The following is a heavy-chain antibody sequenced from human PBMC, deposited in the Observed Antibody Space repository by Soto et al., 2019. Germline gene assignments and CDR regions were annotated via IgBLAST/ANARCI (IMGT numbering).Heavy chain of an antibody. CDR2: INVYNGNT. D-gene: IGHD4-4*01. CDR3: ATDGLAVTTGISGY. J-gene: IGHJ4*02. CDR1: GYTFTSYS. Sequence: ASVKVSCKASGYTFTSYSISWVRQAPGQGLEWMGWINVYNGNTKYAQKFQGRVTMTTDTSTSTVYMELRSLSSDDTAVYYCATDGLAVTTGISGYWGQGTLVTVSS. V-gene: IGHV1-18*01.